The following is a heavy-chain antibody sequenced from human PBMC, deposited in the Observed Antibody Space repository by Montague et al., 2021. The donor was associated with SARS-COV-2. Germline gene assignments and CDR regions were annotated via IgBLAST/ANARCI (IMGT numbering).Heavy chain of an antibody. CDR3: ARGSRITMIVVVITEIWFDP. J-gene: IGHJ5*02. CDR2: INHSGST. V-gene: IGHV4-34*01. CDR1: GGSVSDYY. Sequence: SETLSLTCAVYGGSVSDYYWSWIRQPPGKGLEWIGEINHSGSTNYNPSLKSRVTTSVDTSKNQFSLKLTSVTAADTAVYYCARGSRITMIVVVITEIWFDPWGQGTRVTVSS. D-gene: IGHD3-22*01.